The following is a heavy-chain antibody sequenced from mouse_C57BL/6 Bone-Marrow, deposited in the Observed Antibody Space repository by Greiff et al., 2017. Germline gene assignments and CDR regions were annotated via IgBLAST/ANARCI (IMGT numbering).Heavy chain of an antibody. D-gene: IGHD2-5*01. V-gene: IGHV1-80*01. Sequence: QVQLQQSGAELVKPGASVKISCKASGYAFSSYWMNWVKQRPGKGLEWIGQIYPGDGDTNYNGKFKGKATLTADKSSSTAYMQLSSLTSEDSAVYFCAREGYYSNYEWYFDVWGTGTTVTVSS. J-gene: IGHJ1*03. CDR3: AREGYYSNYEWYFDV. CDR1: GYAFSSYW. CDR2: IYPGDGDT.